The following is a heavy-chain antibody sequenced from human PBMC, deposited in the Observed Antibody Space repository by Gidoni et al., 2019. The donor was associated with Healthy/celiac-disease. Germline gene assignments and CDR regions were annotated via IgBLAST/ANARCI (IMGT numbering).Heavy chain of an antibody. Sequence: QVQLVQSGAEVKKPGASVKVSCKASGYTFTSYYMHWLRQAPGQGLEWMGIINPSGGSTSYAQKFQGRVTMTRDTSTSTVYMELSSLRSEDTAVYYCARESLGGYCSGGSCSDAFDIWGQGTMVTVSS. V-gene: IGHV1-46*01. CDR1: GYTFTSYY. CDR3: ARESLGGYCSGGSCSDAFDI. CDR2: INPSGGST. J-gene: IGHJ3*02. D-gene: IGHD2-15*01.